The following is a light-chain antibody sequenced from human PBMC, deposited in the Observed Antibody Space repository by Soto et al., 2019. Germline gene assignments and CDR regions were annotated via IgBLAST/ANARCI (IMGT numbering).Light chain of an antibody. CDR3: VLYMGSGTYWV. CDR1: SGSVSTSYY. Sequence: QTVVTQEPSFSVSPGGTVTLTCGLSSGSVSTSYYPSWYQQTPGQAPRTLIYSTNTRSSGVPDRCSGSILCNKAALTITGAQADDESDYYCVLYMGSGTYWVFGGGTKLTVL. V-gene: IGLV8-61*01. J-gene: IGLJ3*02. CDR2: STN.